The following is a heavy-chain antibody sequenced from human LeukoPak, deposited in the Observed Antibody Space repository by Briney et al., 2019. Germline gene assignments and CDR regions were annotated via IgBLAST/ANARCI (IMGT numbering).Heavy chain of an antibody. Sequence: SETLSLTCTVSGGSISSYYWSWIRQPPGKGLEWIGSIYYSGSTYYNPSLKSRVTISVDTSTNQFSLKLGSVTAADTAVYYCARHAYYYYYMDVWGKGTTVTISS. CDR1: GGSISSYY. CDR2: IYYSGST. CDR3: ARHAYYYYYMDV. V-gene: IGHV4-39*01. J-gene: IGHJ6*03.